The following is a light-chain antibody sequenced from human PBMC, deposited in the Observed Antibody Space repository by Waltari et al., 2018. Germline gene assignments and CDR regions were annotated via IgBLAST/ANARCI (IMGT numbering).Light chain of an antibody. J-gene: IGLJ2*01. CDR2: EVN. Sequence: QSALPQPRSVSGSPGQSVPISCAGTSSDVGAYNHVSWYQQSPGTAPNLLIYEVNNRPSGVPDRFSASKSGNTASLTISGLRAEDEADYYCCSYAGDYTLVFGGGTKLTVL. CDR3: CSYAGDYTLV. V-gene: IGLV2-11*01. CDR1: SSDVGAYNH.